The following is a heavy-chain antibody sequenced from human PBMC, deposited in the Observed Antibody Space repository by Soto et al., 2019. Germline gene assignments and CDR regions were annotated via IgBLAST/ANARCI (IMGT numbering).Heavy chain of an antibody. J-gene: IGHJ6*02. CDR3: ARSDNRNSLYGVDV. CDR2: INHRGSS. D-gene: IGHD1-7*01. V-gene: IGHV4-34*01. Sequence: SETLSRTCAVNGGSLSCYYWSWIRQSPGKGLEWIGEINHRGSSDYNPSLKSRVTISIDASKNHVTLELTSVTAADTAVYYCARSDNRNSLYGVDVWGQGTAVTVSS. CDR1: GGSLSCYY.